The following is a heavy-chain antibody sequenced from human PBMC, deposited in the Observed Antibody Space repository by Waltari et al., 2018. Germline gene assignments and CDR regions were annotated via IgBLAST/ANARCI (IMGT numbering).Heavy chain of an antibody. CDR1: GYTFTVYY. Sequence: QVQLVQSGAAVKKPGASVKVSFKASGYTFTVYYIHWLRQAPGQGLVWSGCIKPKTGGTNNAKNFEGWVTMTSDKSITTAYMELSSLRSDDTAVYYWSRQSGYSSYYFENWGQGTLVTVSS. J-gene: IGHJ4*02. CDR2: IKPKTGGT. D-gene: IGHD6-19*01. CDR3: SRQSGYSSYYFEN. V-gene: IGHV1-2*04.